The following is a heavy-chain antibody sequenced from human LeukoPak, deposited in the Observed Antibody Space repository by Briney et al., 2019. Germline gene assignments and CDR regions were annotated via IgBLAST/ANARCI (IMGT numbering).Heavy chain of an antibody. CDR3: ARDSGIAVAEALDI. CDR2: INPNSGGT. J-gene: IGHJ3*02. Sequence: GASVKVSCKASGYTFTGYYMHWVRQAPGQGLEWMGWINPNSGGTNYALKFQGRVTMTRDTSISTAYMELSRLRSDDTAVYYCARDSGIAVAEALDIWGQGTMVTVSS. D-gene: IGHD6-19*01. V-gene: IGHV1-2*02. CDR1: GYTFTGYY.